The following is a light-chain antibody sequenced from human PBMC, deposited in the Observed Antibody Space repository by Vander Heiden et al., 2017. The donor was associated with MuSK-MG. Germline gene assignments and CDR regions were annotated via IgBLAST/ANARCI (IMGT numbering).Light chain of an antibody. CDR2: AAS. CDR1: QSISSY. CDR3: QQSYSAPQT. V-gene: IGKV1-39*01. Sequence: DIQRSQSPSSLSASVVDRVTITCRASQSISSYLNWYQQKPGKAPKLLIYAASSLQSGVPSRFSGSGSGTDFTLTISSLQPEDFATYYCQQSYSAPQTFGQGTKLEIK. J-gene: IGKJ2*01.